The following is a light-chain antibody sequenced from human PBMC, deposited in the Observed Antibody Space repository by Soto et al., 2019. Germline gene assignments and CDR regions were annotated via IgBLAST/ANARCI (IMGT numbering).Light chain of an antibody. V-gene: IGKV3D-15*01. CDR3: QQLNSYPLT. CDR2: GAS. Sequence: EIVITQSPATLSVSPGERATLSCRASQSVSILLAWYQQKPGQAPRLLLYGASSRATGIPDRFRGSGSGTDFTLTISSLQTEDFATYYCQQLNSYPLTVGGGTKGDIK. CDR1: QSVSIL. J-gene: IGKJ4*01.